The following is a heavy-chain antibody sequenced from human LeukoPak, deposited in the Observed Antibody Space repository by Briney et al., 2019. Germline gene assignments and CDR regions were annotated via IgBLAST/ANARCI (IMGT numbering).Heavy chain of an antibody. CDR1: GYTFTGYG. J-gene: IGHJ2*01. CDR3: ARTYGDYDGSYWYFDL. D-gene: IGHD4-17*01. Sequence: ASVRVSCKASGYTFTGYGITWVRQAPGQGLEWMGWISTYNGNTDYAQKLQGRVTMTTDTSASTAYMELRSLRSDDTAVYYCARTYGDYDGSYWYFDLWGGGTLVTVSS. CDR2: ISTYNGNT. V-gene: IGHV1-18*01.